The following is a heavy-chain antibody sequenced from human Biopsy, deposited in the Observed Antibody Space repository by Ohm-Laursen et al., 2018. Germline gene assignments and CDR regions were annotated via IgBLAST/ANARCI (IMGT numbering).Heavy chain of an antibody. Sequence: ASVKVSCKGSGYAVTDYFLHWLRQAPGQGPGWMGWISPNSGGTNYAQKFQGRVTMTTDTSTSTVYLELRRLISDDTAVYYCARGMRTTGWPYFDYWGQGILVTVSS. CDR2: ISPNSGGT. J-gene: IGHJ4*02. CDR1: GYAVTDYF. CDR3: ARGMRTTGWPYFDY. V-gene: IGHV1-2*02. D-gene: IGHD2/OR15-2a*01.